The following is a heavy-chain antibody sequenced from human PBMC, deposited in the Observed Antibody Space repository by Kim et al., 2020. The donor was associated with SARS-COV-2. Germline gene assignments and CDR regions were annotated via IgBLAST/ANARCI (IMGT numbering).Heavy chain of an antibody. D-gene: IGHD6-13*01. CDR2: ISSSGSTI. J-gene: IGHJ4*02. V-gene: IGHV3-48*03. CDR3: ARSGFSSSFDY. Sequence: GGSLRLSCAASGFTFSSYEMNWVRQAPGKGLEWVSYISSSGSTIYYADSVKGRFTISRDNAKNSLYQQMNSLRAVDTAVYYCARSGFSSSFDYWGQGTLVTVSS. CDR1: GFTFSSYE.